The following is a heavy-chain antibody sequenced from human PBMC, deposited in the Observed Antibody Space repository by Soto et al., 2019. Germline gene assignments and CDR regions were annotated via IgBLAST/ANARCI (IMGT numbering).Heavy chain of an antibody. J-gene: IGHJ4*02. CDR3: ATGDDSSGYYWTGLLFDY. V-gene: IGHV1-24*01. Sequence: GASVKVSCKVSGYTLTEFSMHWVRQAPGQGLEWMGGFDPEDGETIYAQKFQGRVTMTEDTSTDTAYMELSSLRSEDTAVYYCATGDDSSGYYWTGLLFDYWGQGTLVTVSS. D-gene: IGHD3-22*01. CDR2: FDPEDGET. CDR1: GYTLTEFS.